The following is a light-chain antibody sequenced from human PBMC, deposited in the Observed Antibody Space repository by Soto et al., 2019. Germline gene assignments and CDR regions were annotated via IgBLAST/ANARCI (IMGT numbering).Light chain of an antibody. CDR2: LAS. V-gene: IGKV2-28*01. J-gene: IGKJ2*01. CDR3: MQALQTPYS. Sequence: DIVMTQSPLSLPVSPGEPASISCRSSQSLLHRNGYSSLDWYLQKPGQSPRLLIYLASTRASGVPDKFSASGSGTVFTLKISIVEAEDVGIYYCMQALQTPYSFGQGPKLEI. CDR1: QSLLHRNGYSS.